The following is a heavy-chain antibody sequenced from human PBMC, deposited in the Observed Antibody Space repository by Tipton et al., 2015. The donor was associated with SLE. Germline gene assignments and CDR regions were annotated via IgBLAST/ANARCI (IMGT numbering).Heavy chain of an antibody. Sequence: RSLRLSCAASGFTFSSYGMHWVRQAPGKGLEWVAVIWYDGSNKYYADSVKGRFTISRDNSKNTLYLQMNSLKAEDTAVYYCAKDASRRENWYFDLWGRGTLVTVPS. J-gene: IGHJ2*01. CDR2: IWYDGSNK. CDR3: AKDASRRENWYFDL. D-gene: IGHD1-26*01. CDR1: GFTFSSYG. V-gene: IGHV3-30*18.